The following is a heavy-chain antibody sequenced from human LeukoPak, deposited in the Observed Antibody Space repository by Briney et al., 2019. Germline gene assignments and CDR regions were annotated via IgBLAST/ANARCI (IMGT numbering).Heavy chain of an antibody. CDR3: VRAPQEGRDILTGVQTGNWFHP. Sequence: ASVKVSCKASGYNFSSYDINWVRQAPGQGPEWMGWMNPNTGNTGYAQSFQGRIDLTRNPSISTAYMELSSLRSEGTALYYCVRAPQEGRDILTGVQTGNWFHPWGQGTLVTVSS. CDR1: GYNFSSYD. J-gene: IGHJ5*02. V-gene: IGHV1-8*01. D-gene: IGHD3-9*01. CDR2: MNPNTGNT.